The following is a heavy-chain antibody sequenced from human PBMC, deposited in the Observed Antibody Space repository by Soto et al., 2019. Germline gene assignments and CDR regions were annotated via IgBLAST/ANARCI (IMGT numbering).Heavy chain of an antibody. CDR2: IYYRGNT. Sequence: QLQLQESGPGLVKPSETLSLTCTVSGGSISSSSYYWGWIRQPPGKGLEWIGSIYYRGNTYYNPSLEGRVTLSADTPKNPFSRKPSSVTAADTAVYYCAREGGGYCSGGSCQVDYWGQGTLVTVSS. J-gene: IGHJ4*02. CDR1: GGSISSSSYY. V-gene: IGHV4-39*02. CDR3: AREGGGYCSGGSCQVDY. D-gene: IGHD2-15*01.